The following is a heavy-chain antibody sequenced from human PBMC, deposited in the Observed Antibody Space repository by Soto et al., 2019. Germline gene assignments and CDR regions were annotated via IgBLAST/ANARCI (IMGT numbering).Heavy chain of an antibody. V-gene: IGHV3-53*01. CDR3: ATWHEREHAYDV. D-gene: IGHD1-1*01. Sequence: DVQLVESGGGLIQPGESLRLSCAAFGLTISGKKYVAWVGQAPGKGLEWVSALYDVDGSFYADSVKGRFTTSSDSSKTTVYLQMNDLRPDDTAVYYCATWHEREHAYDVWGQGTTVTVSS. CDR2: LYDVDGS. CDR1: GLTISGKKY. J-gene: IGHJ3*01.